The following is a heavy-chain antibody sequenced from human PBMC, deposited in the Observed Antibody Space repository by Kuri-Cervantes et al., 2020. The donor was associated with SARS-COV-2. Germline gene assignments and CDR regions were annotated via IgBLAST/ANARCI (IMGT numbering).Heavy chain of an antibody. J-gene: IGHJ4*02. CDR1: GGSISSGGYY. CDR3: ARVGYGGGKVFDY. Sequence: SETLSLTCTVSGGSISSGGYYWSWIRQPPGKGLEWIGYIYHSGSTYHNPSLKSRVTISVDRSKNQFSLKLSSVTAADTAVYYCARVGYGGGKVFDYWGQGTLVTVSS. D-gene: IGHD4-23*01. V-gene: IGHV4-30-2*01. CDR2: IYHSGST.